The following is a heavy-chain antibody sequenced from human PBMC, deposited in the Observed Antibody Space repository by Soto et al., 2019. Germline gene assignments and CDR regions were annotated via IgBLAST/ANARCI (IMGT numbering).Heavy chain of an antibody. CDR3: AREVDIVASFYYYGMDV. D-gene: IGHD5-12*01. J-gene: IGHJ6*04. CDR1: GFIFSDYD. V-gene: IGHV3-48*03. CDR2: ISSSGSTI. Sequence: GGSLRLSCAAAGFIFSDYDMNWVRQAPGKGLEWVSYISSSGSTIDYADSVKGRFTISRDNTKNSLYLQMNSLRAEDTAVYYCAREVDIVASFYYYGMDVRGKGTTVTVSS.